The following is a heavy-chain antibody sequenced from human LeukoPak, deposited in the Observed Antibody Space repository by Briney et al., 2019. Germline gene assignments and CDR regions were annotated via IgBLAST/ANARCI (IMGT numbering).Heavy chain of an antibody. CDR1: GYTFTSYG. V-gene: IGHV1-18*01. CDR2: ISAYNGNT. D-gene: IGHD3-9*01. CDR3: ARNYDILTGYTGIDY. J-gene: IGHJ4*02. Sequence: ASVKVSFKASGYTFTSYGISWVRQAPGQGLEWMGWISAYNGNTNYAQKLQGKVTMTTDTSTSTAYMELRSLRSDDTAVYYCARNYDILTGYTGIDYWGQGTLVTVSS.